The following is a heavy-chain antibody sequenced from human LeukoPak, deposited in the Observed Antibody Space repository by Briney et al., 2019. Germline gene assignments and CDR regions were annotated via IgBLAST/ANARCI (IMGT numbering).Heavy chain of an antibody. Sequence: GGSLRLSCAASGFTFSGSAMHWVPQASGKGLEWFGRIRSKANSYATAYAASVKGRFTISRDDSKNTAYLQMNSLKTEDTAVYYCTRRFCSGGSCYFDYWGQGTLVTVSS. J-gene: IGHJ4*02. CDR2: IRSKANSYAT. D-gene: IGHD2-15*01. V-gene: IGHV3-73*01. CDR1: GFTFSGSA. CDR3: TRRFCSGGSCYFDY.